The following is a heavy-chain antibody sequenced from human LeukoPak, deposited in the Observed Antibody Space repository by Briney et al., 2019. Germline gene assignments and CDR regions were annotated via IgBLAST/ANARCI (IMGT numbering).Heavy chain of an antibody. Sequence: PSETLSLTCTVSGGSISSSSYYWGWIRQPPGKGLEWVSSISSSSSYIYYADSVKGRFTISRDNAKNSLYLQMNSLRAEDTAVYYCARAIVAHTVSYYYMDVWGRGTTVTVSS. CDR2: ISSSSSYI. CDR1: GGSISSSS. V-gene: IGHV3-21*01. CDR3: ARAIVAHTVSYYYMDV. J-gene: IGHJ6*03. D-gene: IGHD5-12*01.